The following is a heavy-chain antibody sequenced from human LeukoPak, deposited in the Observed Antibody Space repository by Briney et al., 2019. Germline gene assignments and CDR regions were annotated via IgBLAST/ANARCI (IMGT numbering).Heavy chain of an antibody. V-gene: IGHV4-59*01. CDR2: IYYSGST. CDR3: ARAVRERIRGFYDYVWGSYRYTFDY. J-gene: IGHJ4*02. Sequence: SETLSLTCTVSGGSISIYYWSRIPQPPGKGLEWIGYIYYSGSTNYNPSLKSRVTISVDTSKNQFSLKLSSVTAADTAVYYCARAVRERIRGFYDYVWGSYRYTFDYWGQGTLVTVSS. D-gene: IGHD3-16*02. CDR1: GGSISIYY.